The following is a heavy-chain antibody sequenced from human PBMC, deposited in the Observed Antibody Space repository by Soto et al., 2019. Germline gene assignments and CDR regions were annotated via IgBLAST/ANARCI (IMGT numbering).Heavy chain of an antibody. V-gene: IGHV3-30*18. CDR1: GFTFSSYG. Sequence: QVPLVESGGGVVQPGRSLRLSCAASGFTFSSYGMHWVRQAPGKGLEWVAVISYDGSNKYYADSVKGRFTISRDNSKNTLYLQMNSLRAEDTAVYYCANEVTLTMGEGLDFQHWGQGTLVTVSS. J-gene: IGHJ1*01. CDR2: ISYDGSNK. CDR3: ANEVTLTMGEGLDFQH. D-gene: IGHD3-10*01.